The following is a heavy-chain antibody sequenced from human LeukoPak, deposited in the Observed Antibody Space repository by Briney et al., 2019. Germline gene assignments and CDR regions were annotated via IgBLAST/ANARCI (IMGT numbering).Heavy chain of an antibody. CDR3: ARGVEPLAANTLAY. V-gene: IGHV3-53*01. Sequence: GVSLRLSCAASGFTVITNDMTWVRQAPGKGLKWVSVLYSDGNTKYADSVQGRFTISRDNSKNTLYLEMNSLSPDDTAVYYCARGVEPLAANTLAYWGQGTLVTVS. CDR2: LYSDGNT. D-gene: IGHD1-14*01. J-gene: IGHJ4*02. CDR1: GFTVITND.